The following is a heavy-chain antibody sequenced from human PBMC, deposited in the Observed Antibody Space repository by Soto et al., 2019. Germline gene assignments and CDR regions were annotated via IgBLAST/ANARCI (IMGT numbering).Heavy chain of an antibody. CDR3: AKAGTIFGVVMNNWFDP. CDR1: GFTFSSYA. V-gene: IGHV3-23*01. CDR2: ITSSGGRT. Sequence: EVQVLESGGGLVQPGGSLRLSCAASGFTFSSYAMSWVRQAPGKGLEWVSSITSSGGRTYYADSVKGRFTISRDNSKNTLYLQRNSLRAEDTAVYYCAKAGTIFGVVMNNWFDPWGQGTLVTVSS. D-gene: IGHD3-3*01. J-gene: IGHJ5*02.